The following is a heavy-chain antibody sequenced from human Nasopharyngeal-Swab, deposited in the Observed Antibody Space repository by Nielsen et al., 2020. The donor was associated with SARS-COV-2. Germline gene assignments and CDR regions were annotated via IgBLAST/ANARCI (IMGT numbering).Heavy chain of an antibody. CDR2: IWHDGSHE. CDR3: ARNAGSGTRQSWFDP. Sequence: VRQAPGKGLEWVANIWHDGSHENYVDSVKGRFTISGDNSKKTLYLQMNSLRAEDTATYYCARNAGSGTRQSWFDPWGQGTLVTVSS. V-gene: IGHV3-33*01. D-gene: IGHD3-10*01. J-gene: IGHJ5*02.